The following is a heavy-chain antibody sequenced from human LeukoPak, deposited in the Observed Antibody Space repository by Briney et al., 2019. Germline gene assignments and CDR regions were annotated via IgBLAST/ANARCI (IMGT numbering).Heavy chain of an antibody. Sequence: QSGGSLRLSCAASGFTLSTYTMNWVRQAPGKGLQWFSYISSSSSTIYYADSVKGRFTISRDNAKSSLYLQMNSLRDEDTAVYYCARECSSSSGRAFDIWGQGTMVTVSS. V-gene: IGHV3-48*02. D-gene: IGHD6-6*01. CDR2: ISSSSSTI. J-gene: IGHJ3*02. CDR1: GFTLSTYT. CDR3: ARECSSSSGRAFDI.